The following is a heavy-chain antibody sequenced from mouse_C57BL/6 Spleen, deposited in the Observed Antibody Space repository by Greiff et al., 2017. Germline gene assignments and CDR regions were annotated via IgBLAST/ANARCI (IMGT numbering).Heavy chain of an antibody. J-gene: IGHJ2*01. CDR3: APSDSSGYVLDY. V-gene: IGHV1-82*01. CDR1: GYAFSSSW. Sequence: QVQLKESGPELVKPGASVKISCKASGYAFSSSWMNWVKQRPGKGLEWLGRIYPGDGDTNYNGKFKGKATLTADKSSSTAYMQLSSLTSEDSAVYFCAPSDSSGYVLDYWGQGTTLTVSS. D-gene: IGHD3-2*02. CDR2: IYPGDGDT.